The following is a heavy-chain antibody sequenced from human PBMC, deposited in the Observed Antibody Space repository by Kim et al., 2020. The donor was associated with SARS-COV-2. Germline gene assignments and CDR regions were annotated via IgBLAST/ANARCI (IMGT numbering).Heavy chain of an antibody. V-gene: IGHV4-31*03. CDR2: IYYSGST. CDR3: ARGPLYPPVLRYFDWSRRPMDV. J-gene: IGHJ6*02. D-gene: IGHD3-9*01. Sequence: SETLSLTCTVSGGSISSGGYYWSWIRQHPGKGLEWIGYIYYSGSTYYNPSLKSRVTISVDTSKNQFSLKLSSVTAADTAVYYCARGPLYPPVLRYFDWSRRPMDVWGQGTTVTVSS. CDR1: GGSISSGGYY.